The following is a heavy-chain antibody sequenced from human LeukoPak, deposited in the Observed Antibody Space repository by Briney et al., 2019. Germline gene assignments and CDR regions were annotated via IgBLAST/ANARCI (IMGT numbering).Heavy chain of an antibody. CDR1: GFTFSNYD. D-gene: IGHD1-26*01. V-gene: IGHV3-30*02. Sequence: GGSLRLSCVASGFTFSNYDIHWVRQAPGKGLEWVTFIRYDGSNKYYADSVKGRFTISRDNSKNTLFLQMNSLRAEDTAVYYCAKPIVGATEGFDIWGQGTMVTVSA. CDR2: IRYDGSNK. J-gene: IGHJ3*02. CDR3: AKPIVGATEGFDI.